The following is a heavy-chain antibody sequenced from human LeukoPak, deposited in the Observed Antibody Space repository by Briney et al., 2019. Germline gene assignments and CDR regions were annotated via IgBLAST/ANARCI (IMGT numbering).Heavy chain of an antibody. J-gene: IGHJ6*03. Sequence: HPGGSLRLSCAASGFAFSSYWMSWVRQAPGKGLEWVANIKQDGSEKYYVDSVKGRFTISRDNAKNSLYLQMNSLRAEDTAVYYCHYDGYYYMDVWGKGTTVTVSS. V-gene: IGHV3-7*01. CDR2: IKQDGSEK. D-gene: IGHD3-10*01. CDR1: GFAFSSYW. CDR3: HYDGYYYMDV.